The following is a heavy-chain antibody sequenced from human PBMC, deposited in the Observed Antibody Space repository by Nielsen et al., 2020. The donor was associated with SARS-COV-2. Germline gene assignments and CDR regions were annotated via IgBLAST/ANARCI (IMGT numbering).Heavy chain of an antibody. Sequence: GESLKISCAASGFTFSDYYMSWIRQAPGKGLEWVANIKQDGSEKYYVDSVKGRFTISRDNAKNSLYLQMNSLRAEDTAVYYCARGGSGSYYDAFDIWGQGTMVTVSS. V-gene: IGHV3-7*01. CDR3: ARGGSGSYYDAFDI. J-gene: IGHJ3*02. CDR1: GFTFSDYY. CDR2: IKQDGSEK. D-gene: IGHD3-10*01.